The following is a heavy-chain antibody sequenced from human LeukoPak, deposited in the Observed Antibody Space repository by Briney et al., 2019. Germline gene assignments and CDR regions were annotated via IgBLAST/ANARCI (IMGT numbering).Heavy chain of an antibody. CDR2: INPSGDDT. CDR3: ARDVSDAFDI. J-gene: IGHJ3*02. V-gene: IGHV1-46*01. Sequence: ASVKVSCKASGYTFTSYYMHWVRQAPGQGLEGMGIINPSGDDTSYAQKFRGRVSMTSDTSTSTVYMDLSSVTSEDTAVYYCARDVSDAFDIWGQGTMVTVSS. CDR1: GYTFTSYY.